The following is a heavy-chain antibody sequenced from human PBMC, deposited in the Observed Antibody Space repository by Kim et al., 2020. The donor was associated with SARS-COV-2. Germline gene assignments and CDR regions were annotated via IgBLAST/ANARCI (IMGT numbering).Heavy chain of an antibody. CDR3: ARMYYDSCGYLLYYFDY. V-gene: IGHV1-3*01. CDR2: INAGNGNT. D-gene: IGHD3-22*01. J-gene: IGHJ4*02. CDR1: GYTFTSYA. Sequence: ASVKVSCKASGYTFTSYAMHWVRQAPGQRLEWMGWINAGNGNTKYSQKFQGRVTITRDTSASTAYMELSSLRSEDTAVYYCARMYYDSCGYLLYYFDYWGQGTLVTVSS.